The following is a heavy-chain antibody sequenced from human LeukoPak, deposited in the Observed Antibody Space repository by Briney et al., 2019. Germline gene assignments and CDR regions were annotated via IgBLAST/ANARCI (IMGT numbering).Heavy chain of an antibody. J-gene: IGHJ4*02. CDR2: INPKSGAT. CDR1: GYTLTDHH. D-gene: IGHD3-22*01. Sequence: ASVKVSCKASGYTLTDHHVSWVRQAPGQGLDWMGWINPKSGATKYAQNFQGRVTMTRDRPITTVNMELSRLRYDDRAVYYCARGASLTYYYESGDYYLFDYWGQGTLVTVSS. V-gene: IGHV1-2*02. CDR3: ARGASLTYYYESGDYYLFDY.